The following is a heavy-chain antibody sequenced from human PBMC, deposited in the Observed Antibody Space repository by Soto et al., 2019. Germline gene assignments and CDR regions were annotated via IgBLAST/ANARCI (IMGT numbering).Heavy chain of an antibody. CDR2: IYYSGST. V-gene: IGHV4-59*01. D-gene: IGHD3-16*01. CDR3: ARDRVGYSDCRCVWVS. CDR1: GGSISSYY. J-gene: IGHJ4*02. Sequence: PSETLSLTCTVSGGSISSYYWSWIRQPPVKGLEWIGYIYYSGSTNYNPSLKSRVTISVDTSKNQFSLKLSSVTAADTAGNYCARDRVGYSDCRCVWVSWSQGSLVAVSS.